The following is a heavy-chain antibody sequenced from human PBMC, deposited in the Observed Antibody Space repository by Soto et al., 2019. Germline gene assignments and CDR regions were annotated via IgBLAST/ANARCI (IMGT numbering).Heavy chain of an antibody. CDR2: IYYSGST. V-gene: IGHV4-59*08. Sequence: AETLSLTCTVSGGSISSYYWSWIRQPPGKGLEWIGYIYYSGSTNYNPSLKSRVTISVDTSKNQFSLKLSSVTAADTAVYYCARFGSDCSSTSCYGPLWFDPWGQGTLVTVSS. J-gene: IGHJ5*02. D-gene: IGHD2-2*01. CDR1: GGSISSYY. CDR3: ARFGSDCSSTSCYGPLWFDP.